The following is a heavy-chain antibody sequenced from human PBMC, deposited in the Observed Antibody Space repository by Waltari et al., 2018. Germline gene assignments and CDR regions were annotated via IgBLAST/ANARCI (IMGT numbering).Heavy chain of an antibody. CDR2: IFHSGAA. V-gene: IGHV4-38-2*02. J-gene: IGHJ4*02. CDR1: GYSINSGYH. CDR3: ARDLGSGGNSDY. Sequence: QVQLQESGPGLVKPSETLSLTCAVSGYSINSGYHWGWIRQPPGKGLEWLASIFHSGAASYNPSLKSRLTISIDRSKNQFSLKLSSVTAADTAVYCCARDLGSGGNSDYWGQGTLVTVFS. D-gene: IGHD2-21*02.